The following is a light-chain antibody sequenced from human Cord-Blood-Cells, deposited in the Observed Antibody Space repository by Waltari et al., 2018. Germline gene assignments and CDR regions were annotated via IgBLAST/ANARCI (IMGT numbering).Light chain of an antibody. J-gene: IGKJ2*01. V-gene: IGKV4-1*01. CDR3: QQYYSTPPYT. CDR2: WAS. Sequence: DIVMTQSPDSLAVSLGERAPINCKTSQSVLYSSNNKNYLAWYQQKPAQPPKLLIYWASTRESGVPDRFSGSGSGTDFTLTISSLQAEDVAVYYCQQYYSTPPYTFGQGTKLEIK. CDR1: QSVLYSSNNKNY.